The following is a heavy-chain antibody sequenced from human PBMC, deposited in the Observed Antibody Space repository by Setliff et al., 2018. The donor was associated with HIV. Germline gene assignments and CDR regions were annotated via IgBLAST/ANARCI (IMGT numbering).Heavy chain of an antibody. D-gene: IGHD3-22*01. CDR1: GFTFSSYD. Sequence: GGSLRFFCAASGFTFSSYDMHWVRQATGKGLEWVSAIGTAGDTYYPGSVKGRFTISRENAKNSLYLQMNSLRAGDTAVYYCARARDSSGYYPGAFDIWGQGTMVTVSS. CDR2: IGTAGDT. J-gene: IGHJ3*02. CDR3: ARARDSSGYYPGAFDI. V-gene: IGHV3-13*01.